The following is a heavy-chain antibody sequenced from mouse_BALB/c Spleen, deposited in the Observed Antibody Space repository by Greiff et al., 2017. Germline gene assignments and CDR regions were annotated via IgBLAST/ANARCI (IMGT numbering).Heavy chain of an antibody. Sequence: DVMLVESGGGLVQPGGSLKLSCAASGFTFSSYGMSWVRQTPDKRLELVATINSNGGSTYYPDSVKGRFTISRDNAKNTLYLQMSSLKSEDTAMYYCARDRGYGNFIDYWGQGTTLTVSS. CDR3: ARDRGYGNFIDY. J-gene: IGHJ2*01. CDR2: INSNGGST. D-gene: IGHD2-10*02. V-gene: IGHV5-6-3*01. CDR1: GFTFSSYG.